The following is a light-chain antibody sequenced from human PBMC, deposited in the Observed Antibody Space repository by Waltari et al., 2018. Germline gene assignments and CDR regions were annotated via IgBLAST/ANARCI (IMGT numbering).Light chain of an antibody. J-gene: IGLJ3*02. CDR2: DVR. CDR3: SSYTRVSASVV. Sequence: QSALTQPASVSGSPGQSITISCTGTSSDIGPYNYASWYQQHPGRAPKLIIYDVRKRPSGVSIRFSGSKSDNTASLTISGLQAEDEADYYCSSYTRVSASVVFGGGTKLTVL. CDR1: SSDIGPYNY. V-gene: IGLV2-14*03.